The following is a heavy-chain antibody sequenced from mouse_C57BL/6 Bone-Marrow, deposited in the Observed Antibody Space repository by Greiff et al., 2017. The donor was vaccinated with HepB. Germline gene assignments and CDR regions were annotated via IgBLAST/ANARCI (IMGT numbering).Heavy chain of an antibody. D-gene: IGHD1-1*01. J-gene: IGHJ2*01. Sequence: EVQLQQSGPELVKPGASVKISCKASGYTFTDYYMNWVKQSHGKSLEWIGDINPNNGGTSYNQKFKGKATLTVDKSSSTAYMELRSLTSEDSAVYYCAFITTVVATSDYWGQGTTLTVSS. CDR2: INPNNGGT. V-gene: IGHV1-26*01. CDR1: GYTFTDYY. CDR3: AFITTVVATSDY.